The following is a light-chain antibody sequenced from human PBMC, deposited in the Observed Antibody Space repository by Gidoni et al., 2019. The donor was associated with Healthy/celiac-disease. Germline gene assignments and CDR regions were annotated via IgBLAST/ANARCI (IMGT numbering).Light chain of an antibody. CDR3: SSYTSSSTRV. V-gene: IGLV2-14*01. CDR2: DVS. Sequence: QSALTQPASVSGSPGQSITISCTVTSSDGGAYNYVSWYQQHPGKAPKHMIYDVSNRPSGVSNRFSGSKSGNTASRTISGLQAEDEADYYCSSYTSSSTRVFGGGTKLTV. CDR1: SSDGGAYNY. J-gene: IGLJ2*01.